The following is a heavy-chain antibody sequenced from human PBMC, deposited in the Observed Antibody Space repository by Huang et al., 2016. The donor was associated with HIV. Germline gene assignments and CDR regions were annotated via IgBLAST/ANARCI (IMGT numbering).Heavy chain of an antibody. V-gene: IGHV3-30*04. CDR3: ARSAVPGDGDWFDP. Sequence: QVQLVESGGGLVQPGRSLRLSCAAPGFTFTNYAIHWVRQAQCKGPEWVVFISYDGRNKFDADSVKGRFTISRDKSKSTLYLLMNSLRVDDTALYYCARSAVPGDGDWFDPWGQGTLVTVSS. CDR2: ISYDGRNK. CDR1: GFTFTNYA. D-gene: IGHD6-19*01. J-gene: IGHJ5*02.